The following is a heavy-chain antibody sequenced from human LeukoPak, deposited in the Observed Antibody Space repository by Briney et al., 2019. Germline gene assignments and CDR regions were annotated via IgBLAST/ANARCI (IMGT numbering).Heavy chain of an antibody. V-gene: IGHV3-23*01. CDR3: ARDDRDCGRGRCSNNWFDT. CDR1: GFTFSTYA. D-gene: IGHD2-21*01. J-gene: IGHJ5*02. Sequence: PGGSLRLSCAASGFTFSTYAMSWVRQAPGKGLEWVSAISGTGTDTYYADSVKGRFTISRDNSKNTVYLQMNSLRAEDTALYYCARDDRDCGRGRCSNNWFDTWGQGTLVTVSS. CDR2: ISGTGTDT.